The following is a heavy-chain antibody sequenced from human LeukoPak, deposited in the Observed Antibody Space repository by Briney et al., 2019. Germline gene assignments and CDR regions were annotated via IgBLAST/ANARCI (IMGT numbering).Heavy chain of an antibody. D-gene: IGHD5-18*01. CDR3: AKDSKSYGTFDY. CDR2: ISYDGSNK. CDR1: GFTFSSYG. J-gene: IGHJ4*02. Sequence: GGSLRLSCAASGFTFSSYGMHGVRQAPGKGLEWVAVISYDGSNKYYADSVKGRFTISRDNSKNTLYLQMNSLRAEDTAVYYSAKDSKSYGTFDYWGQGTLVTVSS. V-gene: IGHV3-30*18.